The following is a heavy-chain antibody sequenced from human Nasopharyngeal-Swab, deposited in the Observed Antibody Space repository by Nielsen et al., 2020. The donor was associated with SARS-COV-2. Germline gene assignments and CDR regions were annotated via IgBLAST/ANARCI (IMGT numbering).Heavy chain of an antibody. V-gene: IGHV4-59*12. J-gene: IGHJ3*01. CDR3: ARLSHDYDGVFDV. CDR2: FYYSGST. CDR1: GGSITRYF. Sequence: SETLSLTCTVSGGSITRYFWSWIRQPPGKGLDWIGYFYYSGSTNYNPSLKSRVTISVDTSKNQFSLKLSSVTAADTAMYYCARLSHDYDGVFDVWGQGTMVTVSS. D-gene: IGHD5-12*01.